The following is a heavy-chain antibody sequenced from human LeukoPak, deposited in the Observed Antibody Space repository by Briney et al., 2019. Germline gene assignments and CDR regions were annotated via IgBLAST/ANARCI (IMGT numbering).Heavy chain of an antibody. CDR3: GKDPNGDYVGAFDM. J-gene: IGHJ3*02. V-gene: IGHV3-23*01. CDR2: ISGSGGST. Sequence: GGSLRLSCAASGFTFTNYAMIWVRQAPGKGLEWVSAISGSGGSTYYADSVKGRFTISRDNSKNTLFLQVNSLRAEDTAVYYCGKDPNGDYVGAFDMWGQGTMVTVSS. D-gene: IGHD4-17*01. CDR1: GFTFTNYA.